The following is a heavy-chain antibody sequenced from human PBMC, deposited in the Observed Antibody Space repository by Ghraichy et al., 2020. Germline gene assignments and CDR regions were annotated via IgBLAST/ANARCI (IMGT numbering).Heavy chain of an antibody. CDR1: GGSMSSYY. Sequence: SETLSLTCTVSGGSMSSYYWTWIRQPPGKGLEWIGYIYYNGITNYNPSLRSRVTLSVDTSRNQFSLKLTSVTAADTAVYYCARITWPESDNWFDPWGQGTLVTVSS. CDR2: IYYNGIT. J-gene: IGHJ5*02. V-gene: IGHV4-59*12. CDR3: ARITWPESDNWFDP. D-gene: IGHD2/OR15-2a*01.